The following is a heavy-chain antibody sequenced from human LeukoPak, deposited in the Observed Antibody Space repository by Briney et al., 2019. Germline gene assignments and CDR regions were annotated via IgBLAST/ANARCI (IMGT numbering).Heavy chain of an antibody. Sequence: GESLKISCKGSGYSFISYWIGWVRQMPGKGPEWMGIIYPGDSGTTYSPSFQGQVTISADKSINTAYLQWRSLKASDTAMYYCARSFAHVERYYFDYWGQGTLVSVSS. CDR1: GYSFISYW. V-gene: IGHV5-51*01. CDR3: ARSFAHVERYYFDY. D-gene: IGHD1-1*01. J-gene: IGHJ4*02. CDR2: IYPGDSGT.